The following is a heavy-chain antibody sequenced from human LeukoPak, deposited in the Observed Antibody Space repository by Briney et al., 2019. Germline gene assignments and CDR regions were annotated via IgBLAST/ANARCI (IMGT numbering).Heavy chain of an antibody. Sequence: ASVKVSCKASGGTFSSYAISWVRQAPGQGLEWMGGIIPIFGTANYAQKFQGRVTITADESTSTAYMELSSLRSEDTAVYYCARTRAPYDSSGYYPDDYWGQGTLVTVSS. J-gene: IGHJ4*02. CDR1: GGTFSSYA. CDR2: IIPIFGTA. V-gene: IGHV1-69*13. CDR3: ARTRAPYDSSGYYPDDY. D-gene: IGHD3-22*01.